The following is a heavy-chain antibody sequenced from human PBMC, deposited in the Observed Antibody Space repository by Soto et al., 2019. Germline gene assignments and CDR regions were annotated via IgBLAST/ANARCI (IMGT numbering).Heavy chain of an antibody. CDR1: AFSFSDYS. Sequence: EVQLSESGGGFVQPGGSQRLSCEASAFSFSDYSMSWVRQAPGKGLEWVSFITGAADNTYYADSVKGRFTISRDDSRNTVFLQMTSLRPEDTAIYFCPRDTRDRGECSGFQFWGQGAQVTVSS. CDR2: ITGAADNT. D-gene: IGHD3-16*01. V-gene: IGHV3-23*01. J-gene: IGHJ4*02. CDR3: PRDTRDRGECSGFQF.